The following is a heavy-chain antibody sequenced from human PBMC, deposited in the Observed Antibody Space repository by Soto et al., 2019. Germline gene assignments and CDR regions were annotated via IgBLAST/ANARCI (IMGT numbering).Heavy chain of an antibody. J-gene: IGHJ4*02. D-gene: IGHD5-18*01. CDR2: ISYDGSNT. CDR3: AKDIVRYTYGACDY. CDR1: GFTFSSYG. V-gene: IGHV3-30*18. Sequence: QVQLVESRGAVVQPGRSLRLSCAASGFTFSSYGMYWVRQPPGKGLEWVAAISYDGSNTYHADSVKGRFTISRDNARNTLFLQMNSLRAEDTAVYYCAKDIVRYTYGACDYWGQGALVTVSS.